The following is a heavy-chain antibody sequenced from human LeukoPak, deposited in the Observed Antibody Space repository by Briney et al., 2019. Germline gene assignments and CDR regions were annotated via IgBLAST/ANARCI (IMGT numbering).Heavy chain of an antibody. CDR3: ARTGTMYWFDP. D-gene: IGHD1-1*01. CDR2: IYHSGST. V-gene: IGHV4-38-2*01. CDR1: GYSISSGYY. J-gene: IGHJ5*02. Sequence: SETLSLTCAVSGYSISSGYYWGWIRQPPGKGLEWIGSIYHSGSTYYNPSLKSRVTISVDTSKNQFSLKLSSVTAADTAVYYCARTGTMYWFDPWGQGTLATVSS.